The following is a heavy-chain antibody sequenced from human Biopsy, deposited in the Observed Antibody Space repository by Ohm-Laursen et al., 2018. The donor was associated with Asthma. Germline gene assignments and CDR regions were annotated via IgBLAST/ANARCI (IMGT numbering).Heavy chain of an antibody. J-gene: IGHJ4*02. D-gene: IGHD7-27*01. Sequence: PGTLSLTCTVSGGSMGSSSYSWGWIRQPPGKGLEWIGSISYTGNTDIPSLRSRVTLSVDTSKNNFSLKLTSVTAADTAVFYCARHWNWGSFFDYWGQGMLVTVSS. V-gene: IGHV4-39*01. CDR1: GGSMGSSSYS. CDR3: ARHWNWGSFFDY. CDR2: ISYTGNT.